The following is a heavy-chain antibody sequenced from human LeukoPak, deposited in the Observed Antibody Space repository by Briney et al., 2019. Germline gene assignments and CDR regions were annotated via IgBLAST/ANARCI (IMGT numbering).Heavy chain of an antibody. CDR1: GFTFSSHG. CDR2: IWYDGSNK. Sequence: GGALRVSCAASGFTFSSHGMHWVRQAPGKGLGWVAVIWYDGSNKYYADSVKDRFTISRDNSKNTLYQQMNSLRVEDTAVYYCARWANYKVMDVWGQGTTVTVSS. J-gene: IGHJ6*02. V-gene: IGHV3-33*01. CDR3: ARWANYKVMDV.